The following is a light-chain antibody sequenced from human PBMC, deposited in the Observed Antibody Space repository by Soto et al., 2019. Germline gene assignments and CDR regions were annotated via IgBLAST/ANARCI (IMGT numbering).Light chain of an antibody. J-gene: IGKJ1*01. Sequence: DIQMTQSPSTLSSSVGDRVTITCRASKSISTWLAWYQRKPGQAPNLLVYQASSLQSGVPSRFSGSGSGTEFTLTISSLQPDDFATYYCQQYSSYPGTFGQGTKVEIK. CDR3: QQYSSYPGT. CDR2: QAS. CDR1: KSISTW. V-gene: IGKV1-5*03.